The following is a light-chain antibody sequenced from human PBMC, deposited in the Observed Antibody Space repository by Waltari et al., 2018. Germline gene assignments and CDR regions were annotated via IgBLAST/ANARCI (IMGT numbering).Light chain of an antibody. CDR1: SSNIGSRFD. Sequence: QSVLTQPPSVSGAPGQRVTISCTGSSSNIGSRFDVHWYQQVPGTVPKLLIYANNYRPAGVPGRFYGSKSGTSASLAIAGLQAEDEADYYCQSYDSSLSAWVFGGGTKLTVL. V-gene: IGLV1-40*01. J-gene: IGLJ2*01. CDR3: QSYDSSLSAWV. CDR2: ANN.